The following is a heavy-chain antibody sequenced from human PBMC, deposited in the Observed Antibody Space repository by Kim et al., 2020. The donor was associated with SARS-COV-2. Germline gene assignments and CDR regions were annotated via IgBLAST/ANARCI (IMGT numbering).Heavy chain of an antibody. Sequence: SETLSLTCAVYGGSFSGYYWSWIRQPPGKGLEWIGEINHSGSTNYNPSLKSRVTISVDTSKNQFSLKLSSVTAADTAVYYCARGVDTAMVCDYWGQGTLV. CDR1: GGSFSGYY. CDR2: INHSGST. J-gene: IGHJ4*02. D-gene: IGHD5-18*01. V-gene: IGHV4-34*01. CDR3: ARGVDTAMVCDY.